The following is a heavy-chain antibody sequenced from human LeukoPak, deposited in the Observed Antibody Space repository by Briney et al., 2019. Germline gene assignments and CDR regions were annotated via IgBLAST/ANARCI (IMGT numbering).Heavy chain of an antibody. J-gene: IGHJ4*02. CDR1: GFPFSSYW. CDR2: IKSDGSTT. Sequence: PGGSLRLSCAASGFPFSSYWMHWVRQAPGKGLVWVSRIKSDGSTTTYADSVKGRFTISRDNAKNSLYLQMNSLRAEDTAVYYCARDKEGGYYDSSGYYLSRGQGTLVTVSS. V-gene: IGHV3-74*01. D-gene: IGHD3-22*01. CDR3: ARDKEGGYYDSSGYYLS.